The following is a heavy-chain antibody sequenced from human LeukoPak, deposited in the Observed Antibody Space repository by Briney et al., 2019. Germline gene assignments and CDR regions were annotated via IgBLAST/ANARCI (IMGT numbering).Heavy chain of an antibody. Sequence: PGGSLRLSCAASGFTFSTYLMTWVRQAPGKGLEWVAIIKYDGSERYYVDSVKGRFTISRDNAKNSLSLQMNGLIAEDTAVYYCARDMMYSGGWDFDYWGQGTLVTVSS. J-gene: IGHJ4*02. V-gene: IGHV3-7*01. CDR2: IKYDGSER. D-gene: IGHD6-19*01. CDR3: ARDMMYSGGWDFDY. CDR1: GFTFSTYL.